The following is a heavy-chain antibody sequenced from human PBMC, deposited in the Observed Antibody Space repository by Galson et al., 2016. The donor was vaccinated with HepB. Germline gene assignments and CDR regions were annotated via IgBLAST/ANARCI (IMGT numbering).Heavy chain of an antibody. CDR1: GYNFTSDW. V-gene: IGHV5-51*01. J-gene: IGHJ4*02. D-gene: IGHD4-11*01. Sequence: GAEVTKPGESLKISCRGSGYNFTSDWIGWVRQMPGKGLEWMGIVYPDDSDTRYSPSFQGQITISADKSISTAYLQRTSLKASDTAVYYCVPAPYSQRPFEFWGRGTLVSVSS. CDR3: VPAPYSQRPFEF. CDR2: VYPDDSDT.